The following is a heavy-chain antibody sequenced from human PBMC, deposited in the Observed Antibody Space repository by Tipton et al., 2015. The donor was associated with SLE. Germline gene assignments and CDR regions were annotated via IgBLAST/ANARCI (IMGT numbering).Heavy chain of an antibody. Sequence: SLRLSCAASGFSFSSFAMHWVRQAPGKGLEWVAITSYDGSYKYYADSVKGRFTISRDNSMNNLYLQMNSLRAEDTAVYYCVRGDGYDKGNWFDPWGQGTLVTVSS. V-gene: IGHV3-30*04. CDR3: VRGDGYDKGNWFDP. CDR1: GFSFSSFA. J-gene: IGHJ5*02. CDR2: TSYDGSYK. D-gene: IGHD5-24*01.